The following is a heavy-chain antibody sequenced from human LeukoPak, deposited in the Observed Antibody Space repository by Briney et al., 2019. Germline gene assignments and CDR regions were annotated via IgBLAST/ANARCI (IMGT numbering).Heavy chain of an antibody. J-gene: IGHJ4*02. Sequence: PSETLSLTCAVYGGSFSGYYWSWIRQPPGEGLEWIGGVYYSGSTYYNPSLNSRVTISVDTSKNQFSLKLSSVTAADTAVYYCARLGWWDSWGQGTLVTVSS. V-gene: IGHV4-34*01. D-gene: IGHD2-15*01. CDR1: GGSFSGYY. CDR3: ARLGWWDS. CDR2: VYYSGST.